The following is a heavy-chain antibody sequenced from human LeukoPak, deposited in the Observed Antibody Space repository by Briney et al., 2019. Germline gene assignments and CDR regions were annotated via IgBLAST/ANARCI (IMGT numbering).Heavy chain of an antibody. CDR2: ISYDGSNK. CDR1: GFTFSSYG. V-gene: IGHV3-30*18. J-gene: IGHJ4*02. D-gene: IGHD2/OR15-2a*01. CDR3: AKISSLYYFDY. Sequence: GGSLRLSCAASGFTFSSYGMHWVRQAPGKGLEWVAVISYDGSNKYYADSVKGRFTISRDNSKNTLYLQMNSLRAEDTAVYYCAKISSLYYFDYWGQGTLVTVFS.